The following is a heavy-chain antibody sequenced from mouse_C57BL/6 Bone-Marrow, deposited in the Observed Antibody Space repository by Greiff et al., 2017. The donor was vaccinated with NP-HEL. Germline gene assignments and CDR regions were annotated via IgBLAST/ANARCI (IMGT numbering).Heavy chain of an antibody. J-gene: IGHJ2*01. CDR2: ISDGGSYT. V-gene: IGHV5-4*02. CDR3: ARGDYGSSHYFDY. D-gene: IGHD1-1*01. Sequence: DVKLVESGGGLVKPGGSLKLSCAASGFTFSDYYMYWVRQTPEKRLEWVATISDGGSYTYYPDSVKGRFTISRDNAKNNLYLQMSSLKSEDTAMYYCARGDYGSSHYFDYWGQGTTLTVSS. CDR1: GFTFSDYY.